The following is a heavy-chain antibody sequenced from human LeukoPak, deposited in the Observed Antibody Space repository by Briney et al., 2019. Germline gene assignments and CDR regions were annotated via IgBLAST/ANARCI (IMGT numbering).Heavy chain of an antibody. V-gene: IGHV1-8*03. CDR2: MNPNSGNT. Sequence: ASVKVSCKASGYTSTSYDINWVRQATGQGLEWMGWMNPNSGNTGYAQKFQGRVTITRNTSISTAYMELSSLRSEDTAVYYCARGDCTNGVCRSLDYWGQGTLVTVSS. CDR3: ARGDCTNGVCRSLDY. J-gene: IGHJ4*02. CDR1: GYTSTSYD. D-gene: IGHD2-8*01.